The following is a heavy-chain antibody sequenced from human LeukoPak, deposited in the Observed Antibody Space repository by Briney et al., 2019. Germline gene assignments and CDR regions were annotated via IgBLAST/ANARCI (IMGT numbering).Heavy chain of an antibody. J-gene: IGHJ4*02. D-gene: IGHD1-1*01. Sequence: PGGSLRLSCAASGFTFDDYAMHWVRQAPGKGLEWVSSISWNSGSIGYADSVKGRFTISRDNAKNSLYLQMNSLRAEDTAVYYCARDVYNMGDYWGQGTLVTVSS. CDR2: ISWNSGSI. V-gene: IGHV3-9*01. CDR1: GFTFDDYA. CDR3: ARDVYNMGDY.